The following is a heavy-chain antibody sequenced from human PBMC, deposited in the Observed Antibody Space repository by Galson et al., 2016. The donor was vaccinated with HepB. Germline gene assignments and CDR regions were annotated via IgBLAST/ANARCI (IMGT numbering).Heavy chain of an antibody. CDR2: IYRDGST. CDR3: AGDHGPSGWLH. J-gene: IGHJ4*02. D-gene: IGHD6-19*01. CDR1: EFTVSGNY. Sequence: SLRLSCAASEFTVSGNYMSWVRQAPGKGLEWVSDIYRDGSTYYAASVKGRFTISRDNSKNTLYLQMNSLTADDTALYYCAGDHGPSGWLHWGRGTLVIVSS. V-gene: IGHV3-53*01.